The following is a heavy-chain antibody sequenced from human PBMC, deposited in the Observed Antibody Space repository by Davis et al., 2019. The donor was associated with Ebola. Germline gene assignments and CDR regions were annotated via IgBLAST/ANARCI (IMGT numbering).Heavy chain of an antibody. CDR2: VYPSGST. Sequence: PGGSLRLSCTVSGGSVSSGTYYWSWLRQPPGKKLEWIGYVYPSGSTNYNPSLSSRVTISLDTSRNQFSLKLRYVTAADTAVYYCARETTGARDFDFWGQGTLVTVSS. J-gene: IGHJ4*02. CDR1: GGSVSSGTYY. V-gene: IGHV4-61*01. CDR3: ARETTGARDFDF. D-gene: IGHD1-26*01.